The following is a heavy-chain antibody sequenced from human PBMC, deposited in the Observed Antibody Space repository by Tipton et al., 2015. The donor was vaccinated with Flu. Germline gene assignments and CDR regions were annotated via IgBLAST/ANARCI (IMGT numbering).Heavy chain of an antibody. CDR3: VRVTYFYDSHGAGEVLHI. Sequence: AVSGFTFSAYEMNWVRQAPGKGLEWISDISKSGGTTHYADSVRGRFTIARDNAKNSVYLQMSSLRVEDTAVYYCVRVTYFYDSHGAGEVLHIWGQGTMVTVSS. D-gene: IGHD3-22*01. CDR1: GFTFSAYE. J-gene: IGHJ3*02. CDR2: ISKSGGTT. V-gene: IGHV3-48*03.